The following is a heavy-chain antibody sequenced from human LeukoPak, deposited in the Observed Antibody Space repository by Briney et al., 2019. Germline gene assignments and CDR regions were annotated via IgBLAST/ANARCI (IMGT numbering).Heavy chain of an antibody. D-gene: IGHD6-6*01. CDR3: ATDSSSYDAFDI. CDR1: GYTFTNYG. V-gene: IGHV1-2*02. CDR2: INPNSGGT. J-gene: IGHJ3*02. Sequence: ASVKVSCKASGYTFTNYGISWVRQAPGQGLEWMGWINPNSGGTNYAQKFQGRVTMTRDTSISTAYMELSRLRSDDTAVYHCATDSSSYDAFDIWGQGTMVTVSS.